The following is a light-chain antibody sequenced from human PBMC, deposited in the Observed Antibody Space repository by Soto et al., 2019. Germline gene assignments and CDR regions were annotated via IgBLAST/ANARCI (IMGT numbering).Light chain of an antibody. J-gene: IGKJ1*01. CDR2: GAS. CDR1: QSVSRSY. CDR3: HHYET. V-gene: IGKV3-20*01. Sequence: EIVFTQSPCTLSFSPLDRASLSCRASQSVSRSYLGWYQQKPGQAPRLLMYGASIRAAGVPDRFSGSGSGTEFTLTISRLEPEDFTVYYCHHYETFGQGTKVDIK.